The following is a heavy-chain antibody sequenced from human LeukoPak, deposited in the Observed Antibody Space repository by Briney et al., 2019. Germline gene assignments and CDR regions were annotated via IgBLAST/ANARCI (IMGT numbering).Heavy chain of an antibody. CDR3: ARDAMIAAAGTPYFDY. CDR1: GFTFSSYS. CDR2: ISSSSYI. V-gene: IGHV3-21*01. Sequence: PGGSLRLSCAASGFTFSSYSMHCVRQAPGKGLEGVSSISSSSYIYYADSVKGRFTISRDNAKNSLYLQMNSLRAEDTAVYYCARDAMIAAAGTPYFDYWGQGTLVTVSS. J-gene: IGHJ4*02. D-gene: IGHD6-13*01.